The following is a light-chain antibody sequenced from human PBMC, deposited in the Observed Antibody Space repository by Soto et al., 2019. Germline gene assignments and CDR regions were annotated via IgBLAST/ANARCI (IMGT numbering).Light chain of an antibody. J-gene: IGKJ4*01. CDR2: GAS. CDR3: QQYGAA. V-gene: IGKV3-20*01. CDR1: QSVSSSY. Sequence: EIVLKQSPGTLSLSPGERATRSCRASQSVSSSYLAWYQQKPGQAPRLLIYGASSRATGIPDRFSGSGSGTDFTLTISRLEPEDFAVYYCQQYGAAFGGGTKVDI.